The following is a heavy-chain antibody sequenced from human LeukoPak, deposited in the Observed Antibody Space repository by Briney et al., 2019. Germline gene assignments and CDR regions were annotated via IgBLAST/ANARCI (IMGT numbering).Heavy chain of an antibody. CDR1: GGSISSYY. CDR3: ARGGLVEYSNYRYYYYYYAMDV. V-gene: IGHV4-4*07. J-gene: IGHJ6*02. CDR2: IYTSGST. Sequence: SETLSLTCTVSGGSISSYYWSWIRQPAGEGLEWIGRIYTSGSTNYNPSLKSRVTMSVDTSKNQFSLKLSSVTTADTAVYYCARGGLVEYSNYRYYYYYYAMDVWGQGTTVTVSS. D-gene: IGHD4-11*01.